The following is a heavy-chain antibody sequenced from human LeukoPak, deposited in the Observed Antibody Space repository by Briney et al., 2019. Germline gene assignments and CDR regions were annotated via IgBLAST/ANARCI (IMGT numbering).Heavy chain of an antibody. D-gene: IGHD1-26*01. CDR1: GGTFSSYS. Sequence: SVKVSCKASGGTFSSYSVNWVRQAPGQGLEWMGRIIPILGITNYAQKFQGRVTITAGKSTGTAYMALSSLRSEDTAVYYCARGRFRWELEIRDLDYWGQGTLVTVSS. CDR3: ARGRFRWELEIRDLDY. CDR2: IIPILGIT. J-gene: IGHJ4*02. V-gene: IGHV1-69*04.